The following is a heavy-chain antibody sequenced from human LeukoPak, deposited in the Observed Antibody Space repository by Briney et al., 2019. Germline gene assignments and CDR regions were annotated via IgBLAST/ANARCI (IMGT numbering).Heavy chain of an antibody. J-gene: IGHJ6*02. D-gene: IGHD2-21*02. Sequence: GGSLRLSCAASGFTFSSYAMHWVRQAPGKGPEWVAVIWYDGNNKFYADSVKGRFTISRDNSKNTLYLQMNSLRAEDTAVYYCAKGTYCGGDCYPQAPNYYFGMDVWGQGTTVTVSS. CDR1: GFTFSSYA. CDR3: AKGTYCGGDCYPQAPNYYFGMDV. V-gene: IGHV3-30*02. CDR2: IWYDGNNK.